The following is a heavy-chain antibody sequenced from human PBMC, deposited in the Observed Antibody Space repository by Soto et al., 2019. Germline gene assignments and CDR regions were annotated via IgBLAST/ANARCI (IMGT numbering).Heavy chain of an antibody. J-gene: IGHJ3*02. D-gene: IGHD2-15*01. Sequence: QVQLVQSGAEVKKPGASVKVSCKASGYTFTGYYMHWVRQAPGQGLEWMGWINPNSGGTNYAQKFQGWVTMTRDTSISTAYMELSRLRSDDTAVYYCPIVRRGSGGSYGAFDIWGQGTMVTLSS. CDR3: PIVRRGSGGSYGAFDI. CDR1: GYTFTGYY. V-gene: IGHV1-2*04. CDR2: INPNSGGT.